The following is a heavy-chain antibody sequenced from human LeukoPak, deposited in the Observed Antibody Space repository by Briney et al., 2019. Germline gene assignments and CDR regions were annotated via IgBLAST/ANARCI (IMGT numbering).Heavy chain of an antibody. D-gene: IGHD1-14*01. J-gene: IGHJ5*02. V-gene: IGHV3-23*01. CDR2: ISGSGDNT. CDR3: ARDNPPRRLDP. CDR1: GFTFGSFA. Sequence: PGGSLRLSCAASGFTFGSFAMSWVRQAPGKGLEWVSVISGSGDNTYYADSVKGRFTISRDSAKNTVYLEMNSLRAEDTAVYYCARDNPPRRLDPWGKGALVTVSS.